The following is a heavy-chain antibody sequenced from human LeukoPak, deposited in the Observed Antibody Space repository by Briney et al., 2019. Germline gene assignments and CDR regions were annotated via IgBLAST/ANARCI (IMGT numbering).Heavy chain of an antibody. Sequence: GGSLRLSCAASGFTFNTYWVSWVRQAPGKGLEWVANIKQDGTEKYYVDSVKGRFIISRDNPENSLYLQMNSLRAEDTAVYYCARDLTGGDDYFDYWGQGTLVTVSS. CDR1: GFTFNTYW. CDR2: IKQDGTEK. CDR3: ARDLTGGDDYFDY. D-gene: IGHD1-20*01. J-gene: IGHJ4*02. V-gene: IGHV3-7*01.